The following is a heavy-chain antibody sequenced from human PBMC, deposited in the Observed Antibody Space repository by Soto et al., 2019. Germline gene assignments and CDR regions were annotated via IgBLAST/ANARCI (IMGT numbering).Heavy chain of an antibody. CDR2: TYHSGST. V-gene: IGHV4-30-2*01. CDR1: GGSISGGVYS. J-gene: IGHJ5*02. Sequence: SETLSLTCAVSGGSISGGVYSWSWIRHPAGKGLEWIGYTYHSGSTYYNPSLKRRVTISVDRSKNQFSLKLSSVTAADTAVYYCARDRGRGRWFDPWGQGTLVTVSS. CDR3: ARDRGRGRWFDP. D-gene: IGHD3-10*01.